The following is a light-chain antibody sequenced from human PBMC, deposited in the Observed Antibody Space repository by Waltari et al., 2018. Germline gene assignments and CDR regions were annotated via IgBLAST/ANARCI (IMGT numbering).Light chain of an antibody. J-gene: IGKJ4*01. V-gene: IGKV1-39*01. CDR1: QSISTF. CDR2: SAS. CDR3: QKYISAPPT. Sequence: DIQMTQSPSTLSASVGDRVTITCRASQSISTFLNWYQQKPGKAPKLLIYSASNLQGGVPSRFGGSGSGTDFTLTISSLQPEDVATYYCQKYISAPPTFGGGTRVEIK.